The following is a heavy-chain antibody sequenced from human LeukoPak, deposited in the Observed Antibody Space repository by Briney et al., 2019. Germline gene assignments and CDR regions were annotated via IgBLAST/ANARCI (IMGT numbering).Heavy chain of an antibody. D-gene: IGHD1-26*01. CDR1: GGSFSTYG. Sequence: ASVKVSCKASGGSFSTYGITWVRQAPGQGLEWMGRIIPIFPTPNYAQKFQGRVTITTDESTSTAYMELSSLRSDDTAVYYCARGRGSYFEDLDYWGQGTLVTVSS. CDR3: ARGRGSYFEDLDY. CDR2: IIPIFPTP. V-gene: IGHV1-69*05. J-gene: IGHJ4*02.